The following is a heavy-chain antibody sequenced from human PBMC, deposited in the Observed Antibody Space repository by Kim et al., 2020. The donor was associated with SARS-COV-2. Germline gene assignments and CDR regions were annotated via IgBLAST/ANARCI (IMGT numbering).Heavy chain of an antibody. D-gene: IGHD5-18*01. V-gene: IGHV3-48*02. J-gene: IGHJ6*02. CDR3: ARGSDTAMVTGPRAVAYYYGMDV. CDR1: GFTFSSYS. Sequence: GGSLRLSCAASGFTFSSYSMNWVRQAPGKGLEWVSYISSSSSTIYYADSVKGRFTISRDNAKNSLYLQMNSLRDEDTAVYYCARGSDTAMVTGPRAVAYYYGMDVWGQGTTVTVSS. CDR2: ISSSSSTI.